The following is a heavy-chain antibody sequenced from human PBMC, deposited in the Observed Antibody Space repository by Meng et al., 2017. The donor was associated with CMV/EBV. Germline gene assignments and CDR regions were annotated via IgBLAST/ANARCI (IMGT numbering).Heavy chain of an antibody. D-gene: IGHD4-17*01. CDR2: IYYSGST. V-gene: IGHV4-39*07. CDR3: ARGNHDYGERKGRCWFDP. CDR1: GGSISSSSYY. Sequence: SETLSLTCTVSGGSISSSSYYWGWIRQPPGKGLEWIGSIYYSGSTYYNPSLKSRVTISVDTYKNQFSLKLSSVTAADTAVYSCARGNHDYGERKGRCWFDPWGQGTLVTVSS. J-gene: IGHJ5*02.